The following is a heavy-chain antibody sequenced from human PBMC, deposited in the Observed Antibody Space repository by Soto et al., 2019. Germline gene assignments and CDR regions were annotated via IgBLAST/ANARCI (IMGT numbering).Heavy chain of an antibody. CDR1: GYTFTSYA. J-gene: IGHJ5*02. V-gene: IGHV1-3*01. D-gene: IGHD6-13*01. CDR3: ATVRAATNWFDP. Sequence: APAEGSCKASGYTFTSYARHWGRQAPGKRLEWMGWINAGNGNTKYSQKFQGRVTITRDTSASTAYMELSSLRSEDTAVYYCATVRAATNWFDPWGQGTLVTVSS. CDR2: INAGNGNT.